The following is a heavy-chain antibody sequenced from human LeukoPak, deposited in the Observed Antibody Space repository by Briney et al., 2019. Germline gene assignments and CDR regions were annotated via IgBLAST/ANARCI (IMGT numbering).Heavy chain of an antibody. J-gene: IGHJ4*02. Sequence: GGSLRLSCAASGITFSSYSMNWVRQAPGKGLEWVSYISSSSSTIYYADSVKGRFTISRDSAKNSLYPQMNSLRDEDTAVYYCARDGGSSWSYFGYWGRGTLATVSS. V-gene: IGHV3-48*02. D-gene: IGHD6-13*01. CDR2: ISSSSSTI. CDR3: ARDGGSSWSYFGY. CDR1: GITFSSYS.